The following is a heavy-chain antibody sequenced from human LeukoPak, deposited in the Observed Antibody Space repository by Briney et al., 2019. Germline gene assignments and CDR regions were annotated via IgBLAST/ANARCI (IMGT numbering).Heavy chain of an antibody. D-gene: IGHD6-13*01. CDR2: INHSGST. CDR3: ARGRRVAAAGTVGYFDY. V-gene: IGHV4-34*01. CDR1: GGSFSGYY. J-gene: IGHJ4*02. Sequence: SETLSLTCAVYGGSFSGYYWSWIRQPPGKGLEWIGEINHSGSTNYNPSLKSRVAISVDTSKNQFSLKLSSVTAADTAVYYCARGRRVAAAGTVGYFDYWGQGTLVTVSS.